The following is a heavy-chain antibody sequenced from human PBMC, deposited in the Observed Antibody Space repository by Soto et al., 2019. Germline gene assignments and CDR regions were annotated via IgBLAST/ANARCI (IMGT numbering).Heavy chain of an antibody. CDR2: IYYSGST. Sequence: SETLSLTCTVSGGSISSGGYYWSWIRQHPGKGLEWIGYIYYSGSTYYNPSLKSRVTTSVDTSKNQFSLKLSSVTAADTAVYYCARVLPFYCDYWGQGTLVTVSS. V-gene: IGHV4-31*03. D-gene: IGHD2-15*01. CDR3: ARVLPFYCDY. CDR1: GGSISSGGYY. J-gene: IGHJ4*02.